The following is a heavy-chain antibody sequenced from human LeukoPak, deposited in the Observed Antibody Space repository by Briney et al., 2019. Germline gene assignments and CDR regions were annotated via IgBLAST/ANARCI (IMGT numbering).Heavy chain of an antibody. CDR2: IYYSGST. V-gene: IGHV4-59*01. D-gene: IGHD3-22*01. CDR1: GGSISSNY. J-gene: IGHJ3*02. CDR3: ARFGNYYDSSGYYSLDAFDI. Sequence: SETLSLTCTVSGGSISSNYWSWIRQPPGKGLEWIGYIYYSGSTNYNPSLKSRVTISVDTSKNQFSLKLSSVTAADTAVYYCARFGNYYDSSGYYSLDAFDIWGQGTMVTVSS.